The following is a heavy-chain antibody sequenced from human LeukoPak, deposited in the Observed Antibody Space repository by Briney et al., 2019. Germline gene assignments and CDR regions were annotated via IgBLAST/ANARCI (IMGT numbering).Heavy chain of an antibody. CDR2: LYCSGST. CDR1: GGSISRFY. V-gene: IGHV4-59*01. J-gene: IGHJ3*02. CDR3: ARDQLYFDSSGYYRTDAFDI. D-gene: IGHD3-22*01. Sequence: PSETLSLTCTVSGGSISRFYWSWIRQPPGKGLEWIGYLYCSGSTSYNPSLKSRVTISVDTSKNQFSLRLNSVTAADTAVYYCARDQLYFDSSGYYRTDAFDIWGQGTVVTVSS.